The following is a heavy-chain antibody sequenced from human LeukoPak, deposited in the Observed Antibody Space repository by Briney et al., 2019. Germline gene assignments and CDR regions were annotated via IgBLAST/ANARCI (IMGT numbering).Heavy chain of an antibody. CDR3: ARVGPAGWLDP. J-gene: IGHJ5*02. D-gene: IGHD6-19*01. V-gene: IGHV4-59*01. Sequence: PSETLSLTCTVSGGSISSYYWSWIRQPPGKGLEWIGYIYYSGSTNYNPSLKSRVTTSVDTSKNQFSLKLSSVTAADTAVYYCARVGPAGWLDPWGQGTLVTVSS. CDR2: IYYSGST. CDR1: GGSISSYY.